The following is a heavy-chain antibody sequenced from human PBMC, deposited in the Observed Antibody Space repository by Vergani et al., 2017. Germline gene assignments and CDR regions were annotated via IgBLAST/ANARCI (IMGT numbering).Heavy chain of an antibody. CDR1: GFTFSEFY. CDR3: ARGGGDSLGSFYYYYMDV. CDR2: TSSSGTTV. J-gene: IGHJ6*03. Sequence: QVQLVESGGGLVEPGGSLRLSCAVSGFTFSEFYMTWIRQTPGEGLECISYTSSSGTTVNYADSVKGRFTISRDNAKNLLFLQMNSLRAEDTAVYYCARGGGDSLGSFYYYYMDVWGKGTTVTVSS. V-gene: IGHV3-11*01. D-gene: IGHD3-22*01.